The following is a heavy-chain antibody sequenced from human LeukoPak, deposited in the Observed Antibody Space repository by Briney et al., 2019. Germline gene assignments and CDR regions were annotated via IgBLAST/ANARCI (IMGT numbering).Heavy chain of an antibody. CDR1: GYTFTSYD. V-gene: IGHV1-8*01. Sequence: ASVKVSCKASGYTFTSYDINWVRQATGQGLEWMGWMNPNSGNTGYAQKFQGRVTITTDESTSTAYMELSSLRSEDTAVYYCARGGFPSDFGVVIGDGGFDIWGQGTMVTVSS. D-gene: IGHD3-3*01. CDR2: MNPNSGNT. CDR3: ARGGFPSDFGVVIGDGGFDI. J-gene: IGHJ3*02.